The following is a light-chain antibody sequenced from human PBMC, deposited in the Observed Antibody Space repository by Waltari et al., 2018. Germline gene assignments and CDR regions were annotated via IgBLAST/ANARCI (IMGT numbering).Light chain of an antibody. J-gene: IGKJ3*01. CDR1: QSVSSSY. V-gene: IGKV3-20*01. CDR3: QQYGSSTGFT. Sequence: EIVLPQSPATLSLSPGERATLSCRASQSVSSSYLAWYQQKPGQAPRLLIYGASSRATGIPDRFSGSGSGTDFTLTISRLEPEDFAVYYCQQYGSSTGFTFGPGTKVDIK. CDR2: GAS.